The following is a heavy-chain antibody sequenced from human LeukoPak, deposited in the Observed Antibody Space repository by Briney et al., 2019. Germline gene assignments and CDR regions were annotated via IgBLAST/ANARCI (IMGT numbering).Heavy chain of an antibody. Sequence: SQTLSLTCAISGDSVSSNSAAWNWIRQSPSRGLEWLGRTYYRSKWYNDYAVSVKSRITINPETSKNQFSLQLNSVTPEDTAVYYCASMVGDSGYLDYWGQGTLVTVSS. CDR1: GDSVSSNSAA. J-gene: IGHJ4*02. D-gene: IGHD1-26*01. CDR3: ASMVGDSGYLDY. V-gene: IGHV6-1*01. CDR2: TYYRSKWYN.